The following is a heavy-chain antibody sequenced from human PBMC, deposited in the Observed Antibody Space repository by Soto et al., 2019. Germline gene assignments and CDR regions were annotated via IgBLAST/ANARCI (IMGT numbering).Heavy chain of an antibody. CDR1: GFTVSSNY. CDR3: ARDQSSIAARTGYYYYYMDV. D-gene: IGHD6-6*01. V-gene: IGHV3-66*01. Sequence: GGSLRLSCAASGFTVSSNYMSWVRQAPGKGLEWVSVIYSGGSTYYADSVKGRFTISRDNSKNTLYLQMNSLRAEDTAVYYCARDQSSIAARTGYYYYYMDVWGKGTTVTVSS. J-gene: IGHJ6*03. CDR2: IYSGGST.